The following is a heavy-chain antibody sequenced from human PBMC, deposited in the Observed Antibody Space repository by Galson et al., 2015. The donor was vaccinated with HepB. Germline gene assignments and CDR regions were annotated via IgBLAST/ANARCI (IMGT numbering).Heavy chain of an antibody. CDR1: GFTFRSYG. J-gene: IGHJ4*02. D-gene: IGHD5-18*01. V-gene: IGHV3-33*01. Sequence: CAASGFTFRSYGMHWVRQAPGKGLEWVAVIWSDGSNKYYGDSVKGRFTISRDNSKNTLNLQMNSLRAEDTAVYYCAREGEVDTALGFDYWGQGTLVTVSS. CDR2: IWSDGSNK. CDR3: AREGEVDTALGFDY.